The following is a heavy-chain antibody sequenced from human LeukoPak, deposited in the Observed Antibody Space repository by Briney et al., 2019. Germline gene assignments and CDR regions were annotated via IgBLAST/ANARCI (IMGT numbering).Heavy chain of an antibody. CDR1: GFTVSSNS. J-gene: IGHJ4*02. CDR3: TRRAGDYSHPYDY. D-gene: IGHD3-22*01. CDR2: IYSGGNT. V-gene: IGHV3-53*01. Sequence: GGTLRLSCTVSGFTVSSNSMSWVRQAPGKGLEWVSFIYSGGNTHNSDSVKGRFTISRDNSKNTLYLQMNTLRAEDTAVYYCTRRAGDYSHPYDYWGQGTLVTVSS.